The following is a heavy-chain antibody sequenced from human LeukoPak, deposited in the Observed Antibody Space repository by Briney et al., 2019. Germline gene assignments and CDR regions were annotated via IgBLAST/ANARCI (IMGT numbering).Heavy chain of an antibody. CDR2: ISSSGSTI. J-gene: IGHJ4*02. D-gene: IGHD3-16*02. V-gene: IGHV3-48*03. CDR3: ARKDDYVWGSYRYTVFDY. Sequence: GGSLRLSCAASGFTFSGYEMNWVRQAPGKGLEWVSYISSSGSTIYYADSVKGRFTISRDNAKNSLYLQMNSLRAEDTAVYYCARKDDYVWGSYRYTVFDYWGQGTLVTVSS. CDR1: GFTFSGYE.